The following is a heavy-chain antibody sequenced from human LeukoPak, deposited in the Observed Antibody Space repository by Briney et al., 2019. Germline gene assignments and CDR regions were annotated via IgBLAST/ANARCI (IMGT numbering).Heavy chain of an antibody. D-gene: IGHD5-24*01. V-gene: IGHV4-34*01. CDR2: INHSGST. Sequence: SETLSLTCAVYGGSFSGYYWGWIRQPPGKGLEWIGEINHSGSTNYNPSLKSRVTISVDTSKNQFSLKLSSVTAADTAVYYCASPSLGDGYNSWGQGTLVTVSS. CDR3: ASPSLGDGYNS. J-gene: IGHJ5*02. CDR1: GGSFSGYY.